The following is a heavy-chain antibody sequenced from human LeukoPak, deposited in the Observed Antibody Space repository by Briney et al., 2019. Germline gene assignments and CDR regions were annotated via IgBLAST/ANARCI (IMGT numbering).Heavy chain of an antibody. Sequence: ASVKVSCKASGGTFSSYAISWVRQAPGQGLEWMGGIIPIFGTANYAQKFQGRVTITADESTSTAYMELSSLRSEDTAVYYCARVHYYASGSYVTAFYYYMDVWGKGTTVTVSS. J-gene: IGHJ6*03. CDR2: IIPIFGTA. CDR1: GGTFSSYA. D-gene: IGHD3-10*01. V-gene: IGHV1-69*13. CDR3: ARVHYYASGSYVTAFYYYMDV.